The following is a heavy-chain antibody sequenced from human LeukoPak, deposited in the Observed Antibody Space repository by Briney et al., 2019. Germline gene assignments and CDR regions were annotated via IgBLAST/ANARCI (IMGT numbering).Heavy chain of an antibody. V-gene: IGHV5-51*01. D-gene: IGHD1-26*01. J-gene: IGHJ4*02. CDR2: IYPGDSDT. CDR1: GSSFTSYW. CDR3: AKTYTGNSYYFDN. Sequence: GESLKISCKGSGSSFTSYWIGWVRQLPGKGLEGRGIIYPGDSDTRYSPSFQGQVTISADKSISTAYLQWSSLKASDTAIYYCAKTYTGNSYYFDNWGQGTLVTVSS.